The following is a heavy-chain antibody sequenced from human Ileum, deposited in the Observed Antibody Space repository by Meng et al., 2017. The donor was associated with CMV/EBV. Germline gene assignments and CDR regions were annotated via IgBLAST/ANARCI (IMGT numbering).Heavy chain of an antibody. Sequence: ASVKVSCKASGFTFNTYYMHWVRQAPGQPLEWLAVIDPSGHKTIHAQMLQGRFITTRDTSTSTLYMELSGLKPEDTALYYCARVYTYSSGWQFDSWGQGTLVTVSS. V-gene: IGHV1-46*02. D-gene: IGHD3-10*01. CDR3: ARVYTYSSGWQFDS. CDR1: GFTFNTYY. J-gene: IGHJ4*02. CDR2: IDPSGHKT.